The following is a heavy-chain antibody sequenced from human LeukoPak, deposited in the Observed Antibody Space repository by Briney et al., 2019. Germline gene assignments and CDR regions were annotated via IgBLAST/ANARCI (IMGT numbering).Heavy chain of an antibody. D-gene: IGHD3-22*01. Sequence: SETLSLTCTVSGGSISSSSYYWGWIRQPPGKGLEWLGSIYYSGSTYYNPSLKSRVTISVDTSKNQFSLKLSSVTAADTAVYYCASDSSGYYDPYAFDIWGQGTMVTVSS. CDR3: ASDSSGYYDPYAFDI. J-gene: IGHJ3*02. V-gene: IGHV4-39*01. CDR1: GGSISSSSYY. CDR2: IYYSGST.